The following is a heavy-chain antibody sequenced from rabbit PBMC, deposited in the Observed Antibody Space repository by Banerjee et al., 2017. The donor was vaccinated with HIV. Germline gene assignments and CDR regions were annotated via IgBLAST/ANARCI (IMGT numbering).Heavy chain of an antibody. D-gene: IGHD4-1*01. CDR1: GFTISSRYY. CDR2: IYAGSSGIT. V-gene: IGHV1S40*01. CDR3: ASDYSSAWGAGNL. Sequence: QSLEESGGDLVKPGASLTLTCTASGFTISSRYYMCWVRQAPGKGLEWIACIYAGSSGITHYASWAKGRFTISKTSSTTVTLQMTSLTAADTATYFCASDYSSAWGAGNLWGPGTL. J-gene: IGHJ4*01.